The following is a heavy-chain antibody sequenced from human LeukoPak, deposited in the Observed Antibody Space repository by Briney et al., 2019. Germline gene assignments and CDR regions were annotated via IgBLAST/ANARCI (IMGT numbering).Heavy chain of an antibody. CDR3: ARDTDIVVVPAALMGY. J-gene: IGHJ4*02. CDR1: GGTFSSYA. V-gene: IGHV1-69*04. D-gene: IGHD2-2*01. Sequence: ASVKVSCKASGGTFSSYAISWVRQAPGQGLEWMGRIIPILGIANYAQKFQGRVTMTRDTSISTAYMELSRLRSDDTAVYYCARDTDIVVVPAALMGYWGQGTLVTVSS. CDR2: IIPILGIA.